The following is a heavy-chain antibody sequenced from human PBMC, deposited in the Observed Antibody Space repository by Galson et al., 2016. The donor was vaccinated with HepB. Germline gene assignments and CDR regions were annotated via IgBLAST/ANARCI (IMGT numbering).Heavy chain of an antibody. D-gene: IGHD3-22*01. Sequence: SVKVSCKASGYTFTGSYIHWVRQAPGQGFEWMGWINPNNGGTNSALKFQGRVAMTRDTSITTAYMELNRLKSDDTAVYYCARSRRPILVDGHLDFWGQGTLVTVSS. CDR3: ARSRRPILVDGHLDF. V-gene: IGHV1-2*02. CDR1: GYTFTGSY. J-gene: IGHJ4*02. CDR2: INPNNGGT.